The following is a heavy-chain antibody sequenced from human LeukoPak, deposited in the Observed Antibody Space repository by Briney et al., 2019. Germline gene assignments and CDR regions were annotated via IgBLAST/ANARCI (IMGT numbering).Heavy chain of an antibody. J-gene: IGHJ4*02. V-gene: IGHV3-48*02. CDR3: ARDPEALDN. CDR2: ISRSGTI. Sequence: GGSLRLSCAASGFTFSSYSMNWVRQAPGKGLEWVSYISRSGTIYYADSVKGRFTISRDNAKNSLYLQMNSLRDEDTAVYYCARDPEALDNWGQGTLVTVSS. CDR1: GFTFSSYS.